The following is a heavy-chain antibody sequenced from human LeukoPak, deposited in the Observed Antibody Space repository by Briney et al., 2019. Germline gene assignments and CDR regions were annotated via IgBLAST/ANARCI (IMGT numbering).Heavy chain of an antibody. Sequence: ASVKVSCKASGYTFTSYGISWVRQAPGQRLEWMGWINAGNGNTKYSQKFQGRVTITRDTSASTAYMELSSLRSEDTAVYYCARFYGRLAFDYWGQGTLVTVSS. CDR2: INAGNGNT. CDR1: GYTFTSYG. V-gene: IGHV1-3*01. D-gene: IGHD2/OR15-2a*01. J-gene: IGHJ4*02. CDR3: ARFYGRLAFDY.